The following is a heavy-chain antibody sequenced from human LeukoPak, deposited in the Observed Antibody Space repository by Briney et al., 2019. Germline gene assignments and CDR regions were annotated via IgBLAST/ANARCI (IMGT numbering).Heavy chain of an antibody. CDR1: GFPFDDYG. V-gene: IGHV3-20*04. J-gene: IGHJ4*02. CDR2: IRNGGST. Sequence: GGSLRLSCAASGFPFDDYGMSWVRQGPGKGLGWVSGIRNGGSTGYSDSVKGRFTISRDNAKNSLYLQMNSLRAEDTALYYCAREYFETPNQLDYWGQGALVTVSS. D-gene: IGHD3-9*01. CDR3: AREYFETPNQLDY.